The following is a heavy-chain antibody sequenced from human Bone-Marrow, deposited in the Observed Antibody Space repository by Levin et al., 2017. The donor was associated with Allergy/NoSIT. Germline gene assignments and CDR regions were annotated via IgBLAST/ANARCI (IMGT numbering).Heavy chain of an antibody. D-gene: IGHD2-8*02. CDR3: ARTIGDGTYCTDTICPNYYFDS. V-gene: IGHV3-43D*03. J-gene: IGHJ4*02. Sequence: GGSLRLSCVASGFTFDDYAMHWVRQAPGKGLEWVSLVSWDGGSTYYSDSVKGRFTISRDNAKSSLYLQMTSLRAEDTAVYYCARTIGDGTYCTDTICPNYYFDSWGQGTLVTVSS. CDR2: VSWDGGST. CDR1: GFTFDDYA.